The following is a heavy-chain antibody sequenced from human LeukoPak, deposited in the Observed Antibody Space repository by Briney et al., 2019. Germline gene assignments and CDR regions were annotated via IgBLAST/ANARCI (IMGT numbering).Heavy chain of an antibody. D-gene: IGHD3-10*01. CDR2: VYSSGAT. V-gene: IGHV4-4*07. J-gene: IGHJ4*01. Sequence: SETLSLTCTVSDASVTTYSWSWLRQPGGKGLEWIGRVYSSGATKYNPSLKSRVTISADTSKNQFSLKLPSVPAADTAVYYCARDHYGSGSYKAYFDYWGHGIQVTVSS. CDR1: DASVTTYS. CDR3: ARDHYGSGSYKAYFDY.